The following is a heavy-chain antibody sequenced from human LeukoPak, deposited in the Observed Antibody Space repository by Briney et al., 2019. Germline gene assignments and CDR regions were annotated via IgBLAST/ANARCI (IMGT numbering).Heavy chain of an antibody. V-gene: IGHV3-30*04. D-gene: IGHD5-18*01. CDR3: ARDAEYSYGFKRYYYGMDV. CDR2: ISYDGSNK. J-gene: IGHJ6*02. Sequence: GRSLRLSCAASGFTFSSYAMHWVRQAPGKGLEWEAVISYDGSNKYYADSGKGRFTISTDNSKNTLYLQMNGLRAEDTAVYYCARDAEYSYGFKRYYYGMDVWGQGTTVTVCS. CDR1: GFTFSSYA.